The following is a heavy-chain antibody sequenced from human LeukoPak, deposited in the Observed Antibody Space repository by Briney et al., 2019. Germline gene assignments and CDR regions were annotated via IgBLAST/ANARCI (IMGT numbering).Heavy chain of an antibody. Sequence: GGSLRLSCAASGFTFSNYAMSWVRQAPGKGLEWVSTISGNRGTIHYADSVKGRFTISRDNSKNTLYLQMDSLRAEDTAIYYCAKDIVVVPAASDAFDIWGQGIMVTVSS. CDR3: AKDIVVVPAASDAFDI. CDR2: ISGNRGTI. D-gene: IGHD2-2*01. CDR1: GFTFSNYA. J-gene: IGHJ3*02. V-gene: IGHV3-23*01.